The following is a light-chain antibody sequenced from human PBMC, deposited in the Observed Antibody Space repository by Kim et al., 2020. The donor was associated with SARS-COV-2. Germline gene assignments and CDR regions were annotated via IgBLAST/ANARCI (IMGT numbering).Light chain of an antibody. V-gene: IGLV1-40*01. CDR3: QSYDSGLRGWV. J-gene: IGLJ3*02. CDR1: SSNTGVGYD. CDR2: RYS. Sequence: QSVLTQPPTVSGAPGERVTISCTGSSSNTGVGYDVHWYQQFPGTAPRLLIFRYSYRPSWVPSRFSGFKSGTSASLVITGLQAEDEADYYCQSYDSGLRGWVFGGGTQLTVL.